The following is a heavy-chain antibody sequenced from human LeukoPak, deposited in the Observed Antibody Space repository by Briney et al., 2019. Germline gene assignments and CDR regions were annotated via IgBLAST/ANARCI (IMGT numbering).Heavy chain of an antibody. CDR2: ISWNCGSI. Sequence: GGSLRLSCAASGFTFDDYAMHWVRQAPGKGLEWVSGISWNCGSIGYADSVKGRFTISRDKDKNSLYLQMNNLRAEDTALYYCARSPTVVTDYFDYWGQGNLVTVSS. J-gene: IGHJ4*02. CDR1: GFTFDDYA. CDR3: ARSPTVVTDYFDY. D-gene: IGHD4-23*01. V-gene: IGHV3-9*01.